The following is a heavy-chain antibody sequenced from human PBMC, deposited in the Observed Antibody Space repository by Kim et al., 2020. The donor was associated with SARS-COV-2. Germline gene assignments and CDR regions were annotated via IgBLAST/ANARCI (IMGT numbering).Heavy chain of an antibody. V-gene: IGHV3-9*01. D-gene: IGHD6-13*01. CDR3: AKAAGDSSSWYEG. J-gene: IGHJ4*02. Sequence: ADSVKGRFTISGDNAKSSLNLQMNSLRAEDTALYYCAKAAGDSSSWYEGWGQGTLVTVSS.